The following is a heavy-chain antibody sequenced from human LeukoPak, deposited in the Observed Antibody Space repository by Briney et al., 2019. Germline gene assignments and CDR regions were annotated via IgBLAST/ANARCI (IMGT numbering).Heavy chain of an antibody. V-gene: IGHV4-59*12. Sequence: PSETLSLTCTVSGGSISSYYWSWIRQPPGKGLEWIGYIYYSGSTNYNPSLKSRVTISVDTSKNQFSLKLTSVTAADTAVYYCARGGPYYDSFFFDYWGQGTLVTVSS. D-gene: IGHD3-22*01. CDR3: ARGGPYYDSFFFDY. J-gene: IGHJ4*02. CDR1: GGSISSYY. CDR2: IYYSGST.